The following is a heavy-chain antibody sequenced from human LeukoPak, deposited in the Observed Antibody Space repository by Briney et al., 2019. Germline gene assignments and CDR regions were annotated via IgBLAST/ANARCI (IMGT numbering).Heavy chain of an antibody. V-gene: IGHV3-30*18. CDR3: AKVGGYSYGSGTFDY. CDR1: GFTFTDAG. D-gene: IGHD5-18*01. CDR2: ISYDGSNK. Sequence: PGGSLRLSCAASGFTFTDAGMSWVRQAPGKGLEWVAVISYDGSNKYHADSVKGRFTISRDNSKNTLYLQMNSLRAEDTAVYYCAKVGGYSYGSGTFDYWGQGTLVTVSS. J-gene: IGHJ4*02.